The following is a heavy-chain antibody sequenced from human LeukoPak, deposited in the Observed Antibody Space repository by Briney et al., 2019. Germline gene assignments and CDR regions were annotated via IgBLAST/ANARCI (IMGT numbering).Heavy chain of an antibody. D-gene: IGHD6-13*01. CDR2: ITNRGDTV. Sequence: GGSLRLSCAASGFTFSDYYMTWVRQAPGKGLEWLSYITNRGDTVFYADSVKGRFTISRDNSKNTLYLQMNSLRAEDTAVYYCAKRQLVLVDYWGQGTLVTVSS. CDR1: GFTFSDYY. CDR3: AKRQLVLVDY. J-gene: IGHJ4*02. V-gene: IGHV3-11*01.